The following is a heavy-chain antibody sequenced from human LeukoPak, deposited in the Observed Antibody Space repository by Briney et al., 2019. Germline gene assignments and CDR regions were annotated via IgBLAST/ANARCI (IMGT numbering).Heavy chain of an antibody. J-gene: IGHJ4*02. CDR1: GASITSDY. V-gene: IGHV4-59*08. CDR3: ARRGAFNALNC. D-gene: IGHD2-15*01. CDR2: IYYTVSA. Sequence: RPSETLSLTCTVSGASITSDYWSWVRQPPGKGLEWIGYIYYTVSANYNPSLESRLTMSVDTSKNQFSLKLSSVTAADTAVYYCARRGAFNALNCWGRGTLVTVSS.